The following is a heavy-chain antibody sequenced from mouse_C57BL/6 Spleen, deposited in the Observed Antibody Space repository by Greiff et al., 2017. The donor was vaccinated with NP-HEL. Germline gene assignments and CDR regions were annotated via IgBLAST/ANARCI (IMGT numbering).Heavy chain of an antibody. V-gene: IGHV1-82*01. Sequence: VQLQQSGPELVKPGASVKISCKASGYAFSSSWMNWVKPRPGKGLEWIGRIYPGDGDTNYNGKFKGKATLTADKSSSTAYMQLSSLTSEDSAVYFCARGNSYAMDYWGQGTSVTVSS. CDR1: GYAFSSSW. J-gene: IGHJ4*01. CDR2: IYPGDGDT. D-gene: IGHD2-1*01. CDR3: ARGNSYAMDY.